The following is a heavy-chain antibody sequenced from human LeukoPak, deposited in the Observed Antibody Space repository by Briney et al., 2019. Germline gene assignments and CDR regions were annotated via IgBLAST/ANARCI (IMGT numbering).Heavy chain of an antibody. J-gene: IGHJ3*02. CDR2: INPNSGGT. Sequence: GASVKVSCKASGYTFTGYYMHWVRQAPGQGLEWMGWINPNSGGTNYAQKFQGRVTMTRDTSISTAYMELSRLRSDDTAVYYCARVKVTAAAGSGGALDIWGQGTMVTVSS. CDR1: GYTFTGYY. CDR3: ARVKVTAAAGSGGALDI. D-gene: IGHD6-13*01. V-gene: IGHV1-2*02.